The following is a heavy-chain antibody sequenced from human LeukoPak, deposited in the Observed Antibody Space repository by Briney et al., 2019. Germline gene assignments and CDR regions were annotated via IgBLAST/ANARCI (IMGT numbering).Heavy chain of an antibody. CDR1: GFIFSSYA. CDR3: AKDQVEYSSGWPADY. D-gene: IGHD6-19*01. V-gene: IGHV3-23*01. J-gene: IGHJ4*02. Sequence: GGSLRLSCAASGFIFSSYAMSWVRQAPGKGLGWVSAISGSGGSTYYADSVKGRFTISRDNSKNTLYLQMNSLRAEDTAVYYCAKDQVEYSSGWPADYWGQGTLVTVSS. CDR2: ISGSGGST.